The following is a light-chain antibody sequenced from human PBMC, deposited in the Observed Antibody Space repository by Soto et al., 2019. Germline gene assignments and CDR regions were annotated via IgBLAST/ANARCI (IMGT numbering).Light chain of an antibody. CDR2: DAS. J-gene: IGKJ1*01. CDR1: QSFSNNY. CDR3: QQYGSAWT. Sequence: EIVLTQSPGTLSLSPGERATLSCRASQSFSNNYLAWYQQKPGQAPRLLIYDASSRATGIPARFSGSGSGTDFTLTISRLEPEDFAVYYCQQYGSAWTFGQGTKVDI. V-gene: IGKV3-20*01.